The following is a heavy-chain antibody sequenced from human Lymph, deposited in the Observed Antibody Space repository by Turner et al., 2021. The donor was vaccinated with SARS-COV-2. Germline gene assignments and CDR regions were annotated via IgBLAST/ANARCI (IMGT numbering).Heavy chain of an antibody. V-gene: IGHV1-69*04. CDR2: IIPIFGIA. D-gene: IGHD1-26*01. Sequence: VRLFQSGPEVKKPGSSVKFPCKLLGAPFSSYAISWVRQAPGQGLEWMGRIIPIFGIANYAQKFQGRVTTTADKSTSTAYMELSSLRSEDTAVYYCARGRVDSYSGGNYNWCGHWGQGTLVTVSS. J-gene: IGHJ5*02. CDR3: ARGRVDSYSGGNYNWCGH. CDR1: GAPFSSYA.